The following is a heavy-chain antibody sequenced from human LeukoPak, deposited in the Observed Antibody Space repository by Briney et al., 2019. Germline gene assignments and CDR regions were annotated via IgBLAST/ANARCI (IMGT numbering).Heavy chain of an antibody. D-gene: IGHD3-22*01. Sequence: ASVKVSCKASGYTFTSYYMHWVRQAPGQGLEWMGIINPSGGSTSYAQKFQGRVTMTRDTSTSTVYMELSSLRSEDTAMYYCARPAYYYDSGGSPHIDYWGQGTLVTVSS. CDR3: ARPAYYYDSGGSPHIDY. CDR2: INPSGGST. J-gene: IGHJ4*02. V-gene: IGHV1-46*01. CDR1: GYTFTSYY.